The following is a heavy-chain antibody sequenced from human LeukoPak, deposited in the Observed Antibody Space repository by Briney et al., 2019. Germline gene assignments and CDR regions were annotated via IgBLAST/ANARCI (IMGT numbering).Heavy chain of an antibody. CDR1: GGTFSSYA. V-gene: IGHV1-69*01. CDR3: ARDEPRVAAAAPSHFDY. CDR2: TIPIFGTA. J-gene: IGHJ4*02. D-gene: IGHD6-13*01. Sequence: SVKVSCKASGGTFSSYAISWVRQAPGQGLEWMGGTIPIFGTANYAQKFQGRVTITADESTSTAYMELSSLRSEDTAVYYCARDEPRVAAAAPSHFDYWGQGTLVTVSS.